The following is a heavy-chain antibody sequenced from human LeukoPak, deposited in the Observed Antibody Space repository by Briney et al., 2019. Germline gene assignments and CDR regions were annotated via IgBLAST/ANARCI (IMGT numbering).Heavy chain of an antibody. CDR3: ATDKETQLALDY. D-gene: IGHD3-3*02. Sequence: ASVNVSCKVSGYTRTELSMHWVRQAPGKGLEWMGGFDPEDGETTYAQKFQGRVTMTEDTSTDIAYMELSSLRSEDTAVYYCATDKETQLALDYWGQGTLVTVSS. CDR1: GYTRTELS. J-gene: IGHJ4*02. CDR2: FDPEDGET. V-gene: IGHV1-24*01.